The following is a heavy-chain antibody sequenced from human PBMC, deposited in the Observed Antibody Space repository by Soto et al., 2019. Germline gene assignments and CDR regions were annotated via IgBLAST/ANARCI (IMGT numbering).Heavy chain of an antibody. CDR1: GGSISSGDYY. Sequence: SETLSLTCAVSGGSISSGDYYWSWIRQPPGKGLEWIGYIYYSGSTYYNPSLKSRVTISVDTSKNQFSLKLSSVTAADTAVYYCARHNYDGSGYYYYYYGMDVWGQGTTVTVSS. J-gene: IGHJ6*02. CDR3: ARHNYDGSGYYYYYYGMDV. V-gene: IGHV4-30-4*01. D-gene: IGHD3-22*01. CDR2: IYYSGST.